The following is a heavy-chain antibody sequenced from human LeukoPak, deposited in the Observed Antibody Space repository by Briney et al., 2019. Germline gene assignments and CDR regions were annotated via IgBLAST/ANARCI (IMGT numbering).Heavy chain of an antibody. D-gene: IGHD6-13*01. CDR2: IYYSGST. J-gene: IGHJ6*04. CDR1: GGSISSYY. CDR3: ARDLVVSSSWYYYYYGMDV. V-gene: IGHV4-59*01. Sequence: PSETLSLTCTVSGGSISSYYWCWIRQPPGKGLEWIGYIYYSGSTNYNPSLKSRVTISVDTSKNQFSLKLSSVTAADTAVYYCARDLVVSSSWYYYYYGMDVWGKGTTVTVSS.